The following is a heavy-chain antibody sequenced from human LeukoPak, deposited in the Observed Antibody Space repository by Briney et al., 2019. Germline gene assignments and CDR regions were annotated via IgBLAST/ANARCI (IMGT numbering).Heavy chain of an antibody. CDR2: LSYDGSNK. CDR1: GFTFSGYR. D-gene: IGHD5-18*01. V-gene: IGHV3-33*01. CDR3: AATAMDPYYFDY. J-gene: IGHJ4*02. Sequence: PGRSLRLSCAASGFTFSGYRIHWVRQAPGKGLEWLAFLSYDGSNKFYADSVKGRFTISRDNSENTLHLQMNSLKDEDTAVYYCAATAMDPYYFDYWGQGTLVTVSS.